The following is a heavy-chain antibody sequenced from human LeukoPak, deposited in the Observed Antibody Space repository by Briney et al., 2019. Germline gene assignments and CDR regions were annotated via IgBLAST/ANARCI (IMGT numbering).Heavy chain of an antibody. CDR2: ISGSGGST. D-gene: IGHD4-17*01. Sequence: SGGSLRLSCAASGFTFSSYAMSWVRQAPGKGLEWVSAISGSGGSTYYADSVKGWFTISRDNSKNTLYLQMNSLRAEDTAVYYCAKPTTVTTVLDAFDIWGQGTMVTVSS. V-gene: IGHV3-23*01. J-gene: IGHJ3*02. CDR3: AKPTTVTTVLDAFDI. CDR1: GFTFSSYA.